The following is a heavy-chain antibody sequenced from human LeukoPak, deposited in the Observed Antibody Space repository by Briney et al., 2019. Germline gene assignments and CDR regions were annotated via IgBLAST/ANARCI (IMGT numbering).Heavy chain of an antibody. D-gene: IGHD2-2*02. Sequence: GGSLRLSCEASGFTFSTYGMHWVRQAPGRGLEWVAFIRYDGGNEYYADSVKGRFTISRDNSKNTLYLQMNSLRAEDTAVYYCAKDLIYCSSTSCYTPTDETDYWGQGTLVTVSS. J-gene: IGHJ4*02. CDR3: AKDLIYCSSTSCYTPTDETDY. CDR1: GFTFSTYG. V-gene: IGHV3-30*02. CDR2: IRYDGGNE.